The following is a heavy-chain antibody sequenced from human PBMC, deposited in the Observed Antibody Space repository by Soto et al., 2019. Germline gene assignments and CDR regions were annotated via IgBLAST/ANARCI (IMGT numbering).Heavy chain of an antibody. CDR1: GGSISSYY. CDR3: ARGSPSSWYNYYGMDV. J-gene: IGHJ6*02. CDR2: IYYSGST. V-gene: IGHV4-59*01. Sequence: TSETLSLTCTVSGGSISSYYWSWIRQPPGKGLEWIGYIYYSGSTNYNPSLKSRVTISVDTSKNQFSLKLSSVTAADTAVYYCARGSPSSWYNYYGMDVWGQGTTVTVSS. D-gene: IGHD6-13*01.